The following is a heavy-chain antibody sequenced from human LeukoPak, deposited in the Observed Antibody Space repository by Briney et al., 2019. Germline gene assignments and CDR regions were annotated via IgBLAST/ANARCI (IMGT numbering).Heavy chain of an antibody. D-gene: IGHD6-19*01. CDR1: GGSFSGYY. J-gene: IGHJ4*02. CDR3: ARGGRGWYSDY. Sequence: PSETLSLTCAVYGGSFSGYYWTWIRQPPGKGLEWIGEINHSGSTNYNPSLKSRVTISVDTSKNQFSLILTSVTAADTAVYYCARGGRGWYSDYWGQGTLVTVSS. CDR2: INHSGST. V-gene: IGHV4-34*01.